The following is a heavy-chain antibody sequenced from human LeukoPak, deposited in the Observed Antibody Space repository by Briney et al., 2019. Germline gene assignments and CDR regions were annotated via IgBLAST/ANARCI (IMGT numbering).Heavy chain of an antibody. CDR1: GGTFSSYA. Sequence: SVKVSCKASGGTFSSYAISWVRQAPGQGLEWMGGIIPIFGTANYAQKFQGRVTITADESTSTAYMELSSLRSEDTAVYYCARDTLYCGGDCYSEWGQGTLVTVSS. CDR3: ARDTLYCGGDCYSE. J-gene: IGHJ4*02. V-gene: IGHV1-69*13. CDR2: IIPIFGTA. D-gene: IGHD2-21*02.